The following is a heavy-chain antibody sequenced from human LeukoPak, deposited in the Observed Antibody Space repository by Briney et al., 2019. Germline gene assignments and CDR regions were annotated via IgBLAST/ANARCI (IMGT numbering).Heavy chain of an antibody. CDR1: GGSISSGSYY. D-gene: IGHD5-18*01. CDR2: IYTSGST. Sequence: SSETLSLTCTVSGGSISSGSYYWSWIRQPAGKGLEWIGRIYTSGSTNYNPSLKSRVTISVDTSKNQFSLKLSSVTAADTAVYYCARGGYCPLDYWGQGTLVTVSS. J-gene: IGHJ4*02. V-gene: IGHV4-61*02. CDR3: ARGGYCPLDY.